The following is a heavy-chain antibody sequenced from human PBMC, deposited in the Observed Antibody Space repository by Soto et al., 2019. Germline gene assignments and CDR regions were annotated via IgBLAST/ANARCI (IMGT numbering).Heavy chain of an antibody. V-gene: IGHV4-59*02. J-gene: IGHJ4*02. Sequence: QVPLQESGPGLVKPSETLSLTCNVSGGSVSDYYWSWIRQAPGKGLEWIGYIHERGVTNYNPSLTRRVTMSVDTSKTQFSLTLRSVHPADTAIYFCARDPAGDYGHWGRGTLITVAS. CDR3: ARDPAGDYGH. D-gene: IGHD4-17*01. CDR2: IHERGVT. CDR1: GGSVSDYY.